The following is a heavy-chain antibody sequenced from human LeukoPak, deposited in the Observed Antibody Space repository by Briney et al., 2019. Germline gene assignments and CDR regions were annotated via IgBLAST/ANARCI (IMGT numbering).Heavy chain of an antibody. D-gene: IGHD1-26*01. V-gene: IGHV4-61*02. J-gene: IGHJ5*02. CDR1: GDSISSGIHY. Sequence: SETLSLTCTVSGDSISSGIHYWNWIRQPAGKGLEWIGRIYTSGSTNYNPSLKSRVTISLDTSKNQFSLNVSSVTAADTAVYYCARDELGPTWFDPWGQGTLVTVSS. CDR2: IYTSGST. CDR3: ARDELGPTWFDP.